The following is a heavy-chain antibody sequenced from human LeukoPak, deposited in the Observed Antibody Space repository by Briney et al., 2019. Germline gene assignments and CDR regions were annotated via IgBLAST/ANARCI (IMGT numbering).Heavy chain of an antibody. J-gene: IGHJ4*02. Sequence: SVKVSCKASGYTFTGYYMHWVRQAPGQGLEWMGWINPNSGGTNYAQKFQGGVTMTRDTSISTAYMELSRLRSDDTAVYYCARGEYYYDSSGLTFDYWGQGTLVTVSS. D-gene: IGHD3-22*01. V-gene: IGHV1-2*02. CDR2: INPNSGGT. CDR3: ARGEYYYDSSGLTFDY. CDR1: GYTFTGYY.